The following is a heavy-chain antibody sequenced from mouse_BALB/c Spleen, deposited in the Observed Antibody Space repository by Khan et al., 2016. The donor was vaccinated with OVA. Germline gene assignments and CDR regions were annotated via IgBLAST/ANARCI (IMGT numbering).Heavy chain of an antibody. J-gene: IGHJ3*01. D-gene: IGHD1-2*01. CDR2: LSPGSGDI. CDR1: GYTFTDYY. V-gene: IGHV1-77*01. Sequence: QVQLQQSGAELARPGASVKLSCKASGYTFTDYYINWVKQRTGQGLEWIGELSPGSGDIYYNEKFKGKATLTADKSSSPAYMQLSSLTSEDSAVDFCARRNYFGYTFADWGHGTLVTVSA. CDR3: ARRNYFGYTFAD.